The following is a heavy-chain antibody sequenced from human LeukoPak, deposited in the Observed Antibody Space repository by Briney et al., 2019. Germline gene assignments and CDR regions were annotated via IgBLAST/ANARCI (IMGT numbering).Heavy chain of an antibody. CDR2: IYSTGST. Sequence: PSATLSLTCNVSSDSISGYYWSWIRQPPGQGLEWIGSIYSTGSTDYNPSLKSRITISVDRSMNQFSLRLSSVTAADTAVYYCARGRDDSGYFYLDFWGQGTLVTVSS. J-gene: IGHJ4*02. V-gene: IGHV4-59*01. CDR3: ARGRDDSGYFYLDF. CDR1: SDSISGYY. D-gene: IGHD2-21*02.